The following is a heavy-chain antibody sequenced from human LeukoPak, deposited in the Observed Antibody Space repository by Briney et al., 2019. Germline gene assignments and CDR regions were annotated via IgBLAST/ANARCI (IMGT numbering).Heavy chain of an antibody. CDR3: ALGGRSYGGGDFDY. J-gene: IGHJ4*02. D-gene: IGHD1-26*01. CDR1: GFTFSSYA. Sequence: GGSLRLSCAASGFTFSSYAMHWVRQAPGKGLEWVAVISYDGSNKYYADSVKGRFTISRDNSKNTLYLQMNSLRAEDTAVYYCALGGRSYGGGDFDYWGQGTLVTVSS. CDR2: ISYDGSNK. V-gene: IGHV3-30*04.